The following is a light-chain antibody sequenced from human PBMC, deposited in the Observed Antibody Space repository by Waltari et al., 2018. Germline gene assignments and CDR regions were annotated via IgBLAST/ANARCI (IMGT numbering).Light chain of an antibody. V-gene: IGKV1D-12*01. Sequence: DIQMTQSPSSVSASVGDRVTITCRASRGISTGLAWYQQKPGKAPELLIYGASSLESGVPSRFSGSGSGTDFTLTISSLQLEDFATYYCQQTNSFPVTFGQGTRLEIK. J-gene: IGKJ5*01. CDR2: GAS. CDR3: QQTNSFPVT. CDR1: RGISTG.